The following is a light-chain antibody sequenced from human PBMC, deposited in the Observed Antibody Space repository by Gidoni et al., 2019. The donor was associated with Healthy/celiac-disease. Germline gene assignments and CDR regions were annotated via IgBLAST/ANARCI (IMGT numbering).Light chain of an antibody. CDR2: AAS. CDR3: QQSYSTPWT. J-gene: IGKJ1*01. Sequence: DIQITQSPSSLSASVGDRVTITCRASQSISSYLHWYQQKPGKAPKLLIYAASSLQSGVPSRFSGSGSGTDFTLTISSLQPEDFATYYCQQSYSTPWTFDQGTKVEIK. V-gene: IGKV1-39*01. CDR1: QSISSY.